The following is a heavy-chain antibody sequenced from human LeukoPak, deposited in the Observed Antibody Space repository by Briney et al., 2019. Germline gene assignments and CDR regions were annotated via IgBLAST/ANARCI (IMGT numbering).Heavy chain of an antibody. CDR1: GGTFSSYA. CDR3: ARDSVGEAVAGTTIFDY. Sequence: ASVKVSCKASGGTFSSYAISWVRQAPGQGLEWMGRIIPILGIANYAQKFQGRVTITADKSTSTAYMELSSLRSEDTAVYYCARDSVGEAVAGTTIFDYWGQGTLVTVSS. CDR2: IIPILGIA. J-gene: IGHJ4*02. D-gene: IGHD6-19*01. V-gene: IGHV1-69*04.